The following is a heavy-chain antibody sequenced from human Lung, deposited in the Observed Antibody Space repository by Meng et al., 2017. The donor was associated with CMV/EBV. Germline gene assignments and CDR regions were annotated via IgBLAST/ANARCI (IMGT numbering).Heavy chain of an antibody. D-gene: IGHD1-1*01. J-gene: IGHJ4*02. V-gene: IGHV1-69*05. Sequence: SVKVSCXASGGTFSNYGVNWVRQAPGQGLEWMGGIIPIFGTANYAQKFQGRVTITTDESTTTAYMELSSLRSDDTAVYYCAREGVVGTTIYFDYWGQGNLVTVSS. CDR1: GGTFSNYG. CDR2: IIPIFGTA. CDR3: AREGVVGTTIYFDY.